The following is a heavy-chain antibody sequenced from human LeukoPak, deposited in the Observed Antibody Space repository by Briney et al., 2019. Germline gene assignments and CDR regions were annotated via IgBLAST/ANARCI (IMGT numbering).Heavy chain of an antibody. Sequence: GGSLRLSCAASGFTFSSYSMNWVRQAPGKGLEWVSHITASGTAMFYADSVKGRFTISRDNAKNSLYLQMNSLRDEDTAVYYCASSGSYRFDYWDQGTLVTVSS. J-gene: IGHJ4*02. CDR3: ASSGSYRFDY. CDR2: ITASGTAM. D-gene: IGHD1-26*01. CDR1: GFTFSSYS. V-gene: IGHV3-48*02.